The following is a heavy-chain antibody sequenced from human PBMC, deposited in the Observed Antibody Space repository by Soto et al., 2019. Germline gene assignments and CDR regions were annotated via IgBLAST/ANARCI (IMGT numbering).Heavy chain of an antibody. Sequence: SETLSLTCTVSGGSISSGGYYWSWIRQHPGKGLEWIGYISYSGSTYYNPSLKSRVTISVDTSKNQFSLKLSSVTAADTAVYYCARDVPSSSWYRSYFDYWGQGTLVTVSS. CDR1: GGSISSGGYY. J-gene: IGHJ4*02. V-gene: IGHV4-31*03. CDR3: ARDVPSSSWYRSYFDY. CDR2: ISYSGST. D-gene: IGHD6-13*01.